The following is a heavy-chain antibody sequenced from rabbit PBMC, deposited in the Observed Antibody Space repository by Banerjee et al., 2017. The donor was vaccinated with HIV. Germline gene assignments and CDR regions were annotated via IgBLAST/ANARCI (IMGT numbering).Heavy chain of an antibody. Sequence: QEQLEESGGDLVKPEGSLTLTCTASGFSFSSNYWICWVRQAPGKGLEWIGCINTGSSGSTYYASWAKGRFTISESSSTTVTLQMTSLTAADTATYFCVRDGDLWGPGTLVTVS. CDR2: INTGSSGST. J-gene: IGHJ4*01. CDR3: VRDGDL. CDR1: GFSFSSNYW. D-gene: IGHD3-1*01. V-gene: IGHV1S45*01.